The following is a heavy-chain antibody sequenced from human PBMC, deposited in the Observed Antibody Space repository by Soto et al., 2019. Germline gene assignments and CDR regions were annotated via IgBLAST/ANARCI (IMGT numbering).Heavy chain of an antibody. CDR1: GYTFTSYA. V-gene: IGHV1-3*01. Sequence: QVQLVQSGAEVKKPGASVKVSCKASGYTFTSYAMHWVRQAPGQRLEWMGWINAGNGNRKYSQKFQGRVTVTRDTSASTAYMELSSLRSEDTAVYYCARDPRRCSSTSCYVGWFDPWGQGTLVTVSS. D-gene: IGHD2-2*01. CDR3: ARDPRRCSSTSCYVGWFDP. CDR2: INAGNGNR. J-gene: IGHJ5*02.